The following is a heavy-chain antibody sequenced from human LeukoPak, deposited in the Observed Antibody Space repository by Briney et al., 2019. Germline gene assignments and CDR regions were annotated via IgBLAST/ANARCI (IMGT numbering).Heavy chain of an antibody. CDR1: GGSIRSYY. J-gene: IGHJ3*02. V-gene: IGHV4-4*09. Sequence: SETLSHTCTVSGGSIRSYYWSWIRQPPGKGLEWIGYIYTSGSTNYNPSLKSRVTISVDTSKNQFSLKLSSVTAADTAVYYCARSFIAVADDAFDIWGQGTMVTVSS. CDR2: IYTSGST. D-gene: IGHD6-19*01. CDR3: ARSFIAVADDAFDI.